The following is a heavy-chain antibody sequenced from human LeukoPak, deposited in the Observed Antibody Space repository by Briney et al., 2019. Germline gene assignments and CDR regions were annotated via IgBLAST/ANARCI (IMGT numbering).Heavy chain of an antibody. V-gene: IGHV3-7*01. CDR1: GFTFSNYW. CDR2: IKQDGSEK. J-gene: IGHJ4*02. CDR3: AREDDWNYEDY. Sequence: GGSLRLSCSASGFTFSNYWMSWVRQAPGKGLEWVANIKQDGSEKYYVNSVKGRFTISRDNARNSLYLQMNSLRAEDTAIYYCAREDDWNYEDYWGQGTLVTVSS. D-gene: IGHD1-7*01.